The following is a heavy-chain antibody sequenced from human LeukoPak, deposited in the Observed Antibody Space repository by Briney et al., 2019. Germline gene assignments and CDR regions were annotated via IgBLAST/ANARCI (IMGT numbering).Heavy chain of an antibody. D-gene: IGHD6-19*01. Sequence: QPGGSLRLSCAASGFTFSTYDMHWVRQATGKVLEWVSAIGTADDTYYPGSVKGRFTISRENAENSVYLQMNSLRAGDTAVYYCARVKAVAGLNWYFDLWGRGTLVTVSS. J-gene: IGHJ2*01. V-gene: IGHV3-13*04. CDR1: GFTFSTYD. CDR2: IGTADDT. CDR3: ARVKAVAGLNWYFDL.